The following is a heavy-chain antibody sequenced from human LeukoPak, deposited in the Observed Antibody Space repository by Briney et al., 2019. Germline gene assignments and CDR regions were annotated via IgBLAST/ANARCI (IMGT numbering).Heavy chain of an antibody. Sequence: GGSLRLSCAASGFTFSSYSMNWVRQAPGKGLEWVSVIYSGGSTYYADSVKGRFTISRDNSKNTLYLQMNSLRAEDTAVYYCARDDLDYWGQGTLVTVSS. CDR1: GFTFSSYS. V-gene: IGHV3-53*01. CDR2: IYSGGST. J-gene: IGHJ4*02. CDR3: ARDDLDY.